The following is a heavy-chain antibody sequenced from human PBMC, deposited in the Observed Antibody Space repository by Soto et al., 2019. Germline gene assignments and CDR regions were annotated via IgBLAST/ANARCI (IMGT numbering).Heavy chain of an antibody. Sequence: GASVKVSCKASGYTFTSYYMHWVRQAPGQGLEWMGIINPSGGSTSYAQKFQGRVTMTRDTSTSTVYMELSSPTSEDTAVYYCARDLFGCSGGSCYTPAGFDTWGQGTLVTVSS. D-gene: IGHD2-15*01. J-gene: IGHJ5*02. V-gene: IGHV1-46*01. CDR3: ARDLFGCSGGSCYTPAGFDT. CDR2: INPSGGST. CDR1: GYTFTSYY.